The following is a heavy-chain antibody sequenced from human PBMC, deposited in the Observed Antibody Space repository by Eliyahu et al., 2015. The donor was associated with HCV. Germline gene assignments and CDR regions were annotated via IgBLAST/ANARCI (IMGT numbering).Heavy chain of an antibody. D-gene: IGHD3-10*01. J-gene: IGHJ4*02. CDR1: GFPFSXXA. Sequence: EVQLLESGGGLVQPGGSLRLSCAAXGFPFSXXALXWVXXAPGKGLEWVSXIXGSGGSTYFADSVKGRFTISRDNSKNTLYLQINSLRAEDTAVYYCAKPPILGVTMVRGVITPFDYWGQGTLVTVSS. CDR3: AKPPILGVTMVRGVITPFDY. V-gene: IGHV3-23*01. CDR2: IXGSGGST.